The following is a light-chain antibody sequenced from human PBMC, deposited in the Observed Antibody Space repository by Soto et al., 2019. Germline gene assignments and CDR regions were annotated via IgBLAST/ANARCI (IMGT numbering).Light chain of an antibody. CDR2: DAS. CDR3: QQCSTLPRT. Sequence: EIVLTQSPATLSLSLGERATVSCRASQSIGSYLAWYQHKLGQPPRLLIYDASNRATGIPVRFSGSGSGTGFTLTISRLEPEDFAVYYCQQCSTLPRTFGQGTKVDI. CDR1: QSIGSY. J-gene: IGKJ1*01. V-gene: IGKV3-11*01.